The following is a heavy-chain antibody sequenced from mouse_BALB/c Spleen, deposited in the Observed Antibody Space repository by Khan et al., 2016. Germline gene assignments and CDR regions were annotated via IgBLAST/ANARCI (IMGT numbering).Heavy chain of an antibody. CDR1: GYTFTTAG. Sequence: QIQLVQSGPELKKPGETVRISCKASGYTFTTAGMQWVQKMPGKGLKWIGWINTHSGVPKYAEDLKGRFAFSLETSASTAYLQISNLKNDDTATYFCARSYRYDDAMDYWGQGTSVTVSS. J-gene: IGHJ4*01. D-gene: IGHD2-14*01. CDR3: ARSYRYDDAMDY. CDR2: INTHSGVP. V-gene: IGHV9-4*02.